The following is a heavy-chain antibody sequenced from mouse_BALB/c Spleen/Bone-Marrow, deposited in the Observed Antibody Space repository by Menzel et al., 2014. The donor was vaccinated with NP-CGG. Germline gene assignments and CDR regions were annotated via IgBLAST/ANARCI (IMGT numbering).Heavy chain of an antibody. V-gene: IGHV14-3*02. J-gene: IGHJ4*01. D-gene: IGHD1-1*01. CDR1: GFNIKGTY. Sequence: DVHLVESGAELVKPGASVKLSCTASGFNIKGTYMHWVKQRPEQGLEWIGRIDPANGNTKYDPKFQGKATITAGTYSNPAYLQLSSLTSEATAFYYYTLLLRYYAMDYWGQGTSVTVSS. CDR3: TLLLRYYAMDY. CDR2: IDPANGNT.